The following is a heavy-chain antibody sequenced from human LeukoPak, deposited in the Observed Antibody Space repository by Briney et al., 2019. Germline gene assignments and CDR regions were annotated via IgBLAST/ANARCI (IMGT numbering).Heavy chain of an antibody. CDR2: INPSGGST. CDR1: GGTFSSYA. D-gene: IGHD2/OR15-2a*01. Sequence: GASVKVSCKASGGTFSSYAISWVRQAPGQGLEWMGIINPSGGSTSYAQKFQGRVTMTRDTSTSTVYMELSSLRSEDTAVYYCARDVIDEGNYYYYYGMDVWGQGTTVTVSS. J-gene: IGHJ6*02. V-gene: IGHV1-46*01. CDR3: ARDVIDEGNYYYYYGMDV.